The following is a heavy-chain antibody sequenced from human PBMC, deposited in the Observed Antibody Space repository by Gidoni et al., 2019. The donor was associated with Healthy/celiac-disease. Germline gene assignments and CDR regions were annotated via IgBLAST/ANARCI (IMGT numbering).Heavy chain of an antibody. Sequence: EVQLVESGGGLVQPGGSLRLSCAASGFPFSSYWMSWVRQAPGKGLEWVANIKQDGSEKYYVDSVKGRFTISRDNAKNSLYLQMNSLRAEDTAVYYCARPPSVRKNYYYYGMDVWGKGTTVTVSS. CDR2: IKQDGSEK. CDR3: ARPPSVRKNYYYYGMDV. J-gene: IGHJ6*04. CDR1: GFPFSSYW. D-gene: IGHD2-2*01. V-gene: IGHV3-7*05.